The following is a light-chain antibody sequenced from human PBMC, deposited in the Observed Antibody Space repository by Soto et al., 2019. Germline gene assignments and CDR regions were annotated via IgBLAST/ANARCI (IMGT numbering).Light chain of an antibody. J-gene: IGLJ1*01. Sequence: HSVLTQPRSVSGSPGQSLTISCTGTSSDVGGYNYVSWYQQYPGKVPKLMIYDVTKRPSGVPDRFSGSKSGNTASLTISGLQAEDEADYYCCSHAGSYTYVFGTGTKVTVL. CDR2: DVT. CDR3: CSHAGSYTYV. V-gene: IGLV2-11*01. CDR1: SSDVGGYNY.